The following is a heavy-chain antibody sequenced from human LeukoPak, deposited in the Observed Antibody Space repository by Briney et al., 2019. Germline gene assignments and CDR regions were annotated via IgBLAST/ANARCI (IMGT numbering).Heavy chain of an antibody. J-gene: IGHJ4*02. Sequence: GGSPRHSSAASGFTFSTYWMHCVRQAPGPGPLSVSRISTHVTSPDYPASVKGRFTISRDNAKNTLYLQMDSLRAEDTAVYYCARGDLLTGLPGDYFDYWGQGTLVTVSS. CDR1: GFTFSTYW. D-gene: IGHD3-9*01. V-gene: IGHV3-74*01. CDR3: ARGDLLTGLPGDYFDY. CDR2: ISTHVTSP.